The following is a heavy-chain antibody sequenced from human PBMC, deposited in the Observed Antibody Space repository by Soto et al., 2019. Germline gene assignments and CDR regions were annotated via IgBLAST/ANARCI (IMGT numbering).Heavy chain of an antibody. CDR3: ARVEMATINVDDDLDI. CDR1: GGTFSSYA. V-gene: IGHV1-69*12. J-gene: IGHJ3*02. Sequence: QVQLVQSGAEVKKPGSSVKVSCKASGGTFSSYAISWVRQAPGQGREWMGGSIPIFGTENYEQKFQGRVTITADESASTAYMELSSLRSEDTAVYYCARVEMATINVDDDLDIWGQGTMVTVSS. CDR2: SIPIFGTE. D-gene: IGHD5-12*01.